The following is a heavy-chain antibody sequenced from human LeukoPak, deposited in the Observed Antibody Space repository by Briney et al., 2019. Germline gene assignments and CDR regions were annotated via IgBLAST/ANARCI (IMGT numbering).Heavy chain of an antibody. V-gene: IGHV1-8*01. CDR3: ARGLKEGLGWLQSYYFDY. CDR1: GYTFTSYD. Sequence: ASVKVSCKASGYTFTSYDINWVRQAPGQGLEWMGWMNPNSGNTGYAQKFQGRVSMTRDTSTSTAYMELSSVTAADTAVYYCARGLKEGLGWLQSYYFDYWGQGTLVTVSS. D-gene: IGHD5-24*01. J-gene: IGHJ4*02. CDR2: MNPNSGNT.